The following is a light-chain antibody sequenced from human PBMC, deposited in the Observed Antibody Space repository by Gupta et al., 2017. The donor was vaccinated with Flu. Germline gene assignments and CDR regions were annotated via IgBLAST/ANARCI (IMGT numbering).Light chain of an antibody. V-gene: IGKV1-39*01. CDR3: QHRDSVPWS. CDR1: QSIANF. Sequence: DIQMTQSPSSRSASVGDTVIITCRASQSIANFLNWYQQKPGQVPRLLIHAASTVQNGVSSRFSGRVSGTEYTLTIKKLEPEEFATYYCQHRDSVPWSFGRGTKV. J-gene: IGKJ1*01. CDR2: AAS.